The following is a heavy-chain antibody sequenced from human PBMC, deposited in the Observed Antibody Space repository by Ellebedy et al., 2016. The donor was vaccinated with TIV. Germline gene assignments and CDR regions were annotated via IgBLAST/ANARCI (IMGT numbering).Heavy chain of an antibody. J-gene: IGHJ4*02. CDR2: IKPGGNEK. D-gene: IGHD3-10*01. V-gene: IGHV3-7*03. CDR1: GFTFSNYD. CDR3: ATDEGIY. Sequence: GESLKISCAASGFTFSNYDMSWVRQTPGKGLEWVANIKPGGNEKFYVGSVVGRFTISRDNANNSLYLQMDSLRAEDTAGYYCATDEGIYWGQGTLVTVSS.